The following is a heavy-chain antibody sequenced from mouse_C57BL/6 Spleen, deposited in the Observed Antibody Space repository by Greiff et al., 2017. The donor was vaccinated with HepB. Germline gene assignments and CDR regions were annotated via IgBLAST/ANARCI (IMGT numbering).Heavy chain of an antibody. CDR1: GYTFTSYG. Sequence: QVQLKESGAELARPGASVKLSCKASGYTFTSYGISWVKQRTGQGLEWIGEIYPRSGNTYYNEKFKGKATLTADKYSSTAYMELRSLTSEDSAVYFCARGGYYYGSDYAMDYWGQGTSVTVSS. J-gene: IGHJ4*01. CDR3: ARGGYYYGSDYAMDY. CDR2: IYPRSGNT. V-gene: IGHV1-81*01. D-gene: IGHD1-1*01.